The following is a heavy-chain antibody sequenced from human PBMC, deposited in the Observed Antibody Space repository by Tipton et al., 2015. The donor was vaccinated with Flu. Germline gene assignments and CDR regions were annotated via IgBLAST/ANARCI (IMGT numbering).Heavy chain of an antibody. CDR2: IYYSGST. D-gene: IGHD6-19*01. V-gene: IGHV4-59*12. CDR3: AREKDSRGSEYFQQ. J-gene: IGHJ1*01. Sequence: TLSLTCTVSGGSISSYYWSWIRQPPGKGLEWIGYIYYSGSTKYNPSLKSRVTISIDTSKNQFSLRLSFVTAADTAVYYCAREKDSRGSEYFQQWGQGTLVTVSS. CDR1: GGSISSYY.